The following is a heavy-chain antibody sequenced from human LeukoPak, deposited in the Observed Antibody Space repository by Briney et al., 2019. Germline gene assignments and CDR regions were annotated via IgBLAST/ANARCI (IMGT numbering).Heavy chain of an antibody. J-gene: IGHJ5*02. CDR1: GYTFTGYY. CDR3: ARAPYSGRGFDP. D-gene: IGHD1-26*01. Sequence: ASVKVSCKASGYTFTGYYMHWVRQAPGQGLEWMGRINPNSGGTNYAQKFQARVTMTRDTSISTAYMELSRPRSDDTAVYYCARAPYSGRGFDPWGQGTLVTVSS. CDR2: INPNSGGT. V-gene: IGHV1-2*06.